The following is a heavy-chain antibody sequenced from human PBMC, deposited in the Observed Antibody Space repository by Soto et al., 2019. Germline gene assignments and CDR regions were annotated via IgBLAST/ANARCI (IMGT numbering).Heavy chain of an antibody. V-gene: IGHV4-30-2*01. CDR3: ARAPYSGPTYYYGSGSYGAGLQYFDY. D-gene: IGHD3-10*01. J-gene: IGHJ4*02. CDR1: GGSISSGGYY. Sequence: SETLSLTCTVSGGSISSGGYYWSWIRQPPGKGLEWIGYIYHSGSTYYNPSLKSRVTISVDRSKNQFSLKLSSVTAADTAVYYCARAPYSGPTYYYGSGSYGAGLQYFDYWGQGTLVTVSS. CDR2: IYHSGST.